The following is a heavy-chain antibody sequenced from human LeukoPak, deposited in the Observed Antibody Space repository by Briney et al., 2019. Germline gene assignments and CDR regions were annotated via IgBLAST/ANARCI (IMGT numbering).Heavy chain of an antibody. V-gene: IGHV3-21*01. D-gene: IGHD3-10*01. Sequence: GGSLRLSCAACGFTFSEYSMNLVRQAPGKGLERVSFISTSSSHIYYADSVKGRFTISRDNARNSVSLQMNSLRAEDTAVYYCARQVSGYGSGSFYFDYWGQGMLVTVSS. J-gene: IGHJ4*02. CDR1: GFTFSEYS. CDR2: ISTSSSHI. CDR3: ARQVSGYGSGSFYFDY.